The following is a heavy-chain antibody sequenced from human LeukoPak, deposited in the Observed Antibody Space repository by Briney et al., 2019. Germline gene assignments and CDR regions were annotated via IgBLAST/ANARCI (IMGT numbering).Heavy chain of an antibody. CDR1: GGSISSGDYY. CDR2: IYYSGST. J-gene: IGHJ5*02. V-gene: IGHV4-30-4*01. CDR3: ARGVEVLWFGELFLPYNWFDP. D-gene: IGHD3-10*01. Sequence: SQTLSLTCTVSGGSISSGDYYWSWIRQPLGKGLEWIGYIYYSGSTYYNPSLKSRVTMSVDTSKNQFSLKLSSVTAADTAVYYCARGVEVLWFGELFLPYNWFDPWGQGTLVTVSS.